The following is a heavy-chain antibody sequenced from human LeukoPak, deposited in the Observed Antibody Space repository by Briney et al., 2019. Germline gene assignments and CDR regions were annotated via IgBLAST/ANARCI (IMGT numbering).Heavy chain of an antibody. Sequence: ASVKVSCKASGCSFTSYGISWVREAPGRGLEWVGYISAYDGETRYAQKFQGRVTLTTDTSTGTVYMEMRRLRSDDTAVYYCARGGKNYFDFWGQGTLVTVSS. CDR1: GCSFTSYG. CDR3: ARGGKNYFDF. D-gene: IGHD1-26*01. V-gene: IGHV1-18*01. CDR2: ISAYDGET. J-gene: IGHJ4*02.